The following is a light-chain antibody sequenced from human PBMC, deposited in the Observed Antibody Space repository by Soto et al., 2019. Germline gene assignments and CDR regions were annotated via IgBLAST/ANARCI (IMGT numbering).Light chain of an antibody. CDR2: EVS. CDR1: SSDVGIYNL. Sequence: QSVLTQPASVSGSPGQSITISCTGTSSDVGIYNLVSWYQQHPGKAPKLMLYEVSKRPSGVSNRFSGSKSGNTASLTISGLQAEDEADYYCCSYAGSSTYVFGTGTKVTVL. V-gene: IGLV2-23*02. J-gene: IGLJ1*01. CDR3: CSYAGSSTYV.